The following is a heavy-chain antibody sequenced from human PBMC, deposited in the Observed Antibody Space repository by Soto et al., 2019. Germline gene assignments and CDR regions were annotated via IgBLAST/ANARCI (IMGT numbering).Heavy chain of an antibody. Sequence: EVQLLESGGGLVQPGGSPRLSCAASGFTFSSYAMSWVRQAPGKGLEWVSAISGSGGSTYYADSVKGRFTISRDNSKNTLYLQMNSLRAEDTAVYYCASDCSGGSCYSPVYFDYWGQGTLVTVSS. CDR2: ISGSGGST. V-gene: IGHV3-23*01. CDR3: ASDCSGGSCYSPVYFDY. CDR1: GFTFSSYA. D-gene: IGHD2-15*01. J-gene: IGHJ4*02.